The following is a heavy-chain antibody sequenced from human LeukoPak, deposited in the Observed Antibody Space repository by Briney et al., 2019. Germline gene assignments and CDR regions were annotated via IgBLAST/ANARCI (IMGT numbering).Heavy chain of an antibody. CDR2: INPNSGGT. CDR1: GYTFIGYY. Sequence: ASVKVSCKASGYTFIGYYMHWVRQAPGQGLEWMGWINPNSGGTNYAQKFQGRVTMTRNTSISTAYMELSSLRSEDTAVYYCARGFYSDYWGQGTLVTVSS. D-gene: IGHD2-15*01. CDR3: ARGFYSDY. J-gene: IGHJ4*02. V-gene: IGHV1-2*02.